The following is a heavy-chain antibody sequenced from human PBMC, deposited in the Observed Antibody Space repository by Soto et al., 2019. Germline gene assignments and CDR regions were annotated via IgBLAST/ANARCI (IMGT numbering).Heavy chain of an antibody. CDR3: AKDYGITGTTYQDC. Sequence: GGSLRLSCAASGFTFDDYAMHWVRQAPGKGLEWVSGISWNSGSIGYADSVKGRFTISRDNAKNSLYLQMNSLRAEDTALYYCAKDYGITGTTYQDCWGQGTLVTVSS. D-gene: IGHD1-7*01. CDR1: GFTFDDYA. CDR2: ISWNSGSI. V-gene: IGHV3-9*01. J-gene: IGHJ4*02.